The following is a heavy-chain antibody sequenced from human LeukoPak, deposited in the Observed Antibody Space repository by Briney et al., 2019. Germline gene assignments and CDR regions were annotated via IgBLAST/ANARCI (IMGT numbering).Heavy chain of an antibody. CDR2: IIPIFGTA. D-gene: IGHD6-19*01. J-gene: IGHJ4*02. V-gene: IGHV1-69*13. Sequence: SVKVSCKASGGTFSSYAISWVRQAPGQGLEWMGGIIPIFGTANYAQKFQGRVTITADESTSTAYMELSSLRSEDTAVYYCAREAAVAGTPNDYWGQGTLVTVSS. CDR1: GGTFSSYA. CDR3: AREAAVAGTPNDY.